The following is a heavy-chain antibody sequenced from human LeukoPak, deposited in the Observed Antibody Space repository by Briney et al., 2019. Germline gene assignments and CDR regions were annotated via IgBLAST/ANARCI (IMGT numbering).Heavy chain of an antibody. J-gene: IGHJ4*02. V-gene: IGHV3-7*01. D-gene: IGHD3-3*01. Sequence: GGSLRLSCAASGLTFSSYWMSWVRQAPGKGLEWVANVKQDGSEKYYVDSVKGRFTISRDNAKNSLYLQMNSLRAEDTAVYYCARDRSQSLYYDFWSGYLYPYFDYWGQGTLVTVSS. CDR3: ARDRSQSLYYDFWSGYLYPYFDY. CDR1: GLTFSSYW. CDR2: VKQDGSEK.